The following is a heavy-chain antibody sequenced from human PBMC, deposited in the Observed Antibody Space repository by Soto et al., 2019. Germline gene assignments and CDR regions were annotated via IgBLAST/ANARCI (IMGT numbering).Heavy chain of an antibody. D-gene: IGHD2-8*01. V-gene: IGHV4-59*01. CDR3: ARRYAGNFDY. J-gene: IGHJ4*01. Sequence: SETLSLTCTVSGGSISSYYWSWIRQPPGKGLEWIGYIYYSGSTNYNPSLKSRVTISVDTSKNQFSLKLSSVTAADTAVYYCARRYAGNFDYWGQGTLVTISS. CDR2: IYYSGST. CDR1: GGSISSYY.